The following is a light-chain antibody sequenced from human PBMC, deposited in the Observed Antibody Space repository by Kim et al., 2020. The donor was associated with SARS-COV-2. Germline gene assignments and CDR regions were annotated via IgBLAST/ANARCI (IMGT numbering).Light chain of an antibody. CDR3: SAWDSSLSAVV. CDR1: SNNVGNQG. CDR2: RNN. J-gene: IGLJ2*01. V-gene: IGLV10-54*01. Sequence: QAGLTQPPSLSKGLRQTATLTCTGNSNNVGNQGAAWLQQHQGHPPKLLSYRNNNRPSGISERLSASRSGNTASLTITGLQPEDEADYYCSAWDSSLSAVVFGGGTQLTVL.